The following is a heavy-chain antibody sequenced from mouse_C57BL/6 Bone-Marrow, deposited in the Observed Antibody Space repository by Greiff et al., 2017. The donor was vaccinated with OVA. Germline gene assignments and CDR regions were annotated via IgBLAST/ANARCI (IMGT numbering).Heavy chain of an antibody. D-gene: IGHD1-1*01. J-gene: IGHJ3*01. CDR2: IDPENGDT. Sequence: VQLQQSGAELVRPGASVKLSCTASGFNIKDDYMHWVKQRPEQGLEWIAWIDPENGDTEYASKFQGKATITADTSSNTAYLQLSSLTSEDTAVYYCTTPITTVVWGQGTLVTVSA. CDR3: TTPITTVV. V-gene: IGHV14-4*01. CDR1: GFNIKDDY.